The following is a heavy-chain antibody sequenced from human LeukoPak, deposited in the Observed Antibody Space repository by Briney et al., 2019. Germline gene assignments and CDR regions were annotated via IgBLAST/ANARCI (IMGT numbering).Heavy chain of an antibody. CDR2: INPSGGST. V-gene: IGHV1-46*01. J-gene: IGHJ4*02. CDR1: GYTFTSYY. D-gene: IGHD3-22*01. Sequence: ASVKVSCKASGYTFTSYYMHWVRQAPGQGLEWMGIINPSGGSTSYAQKFQGRVTMTRDMSTSTVYMELCSLRSEDTAVYYCARDYTTYSSGYYYDYWGQGTLVTVSS. CDR3: ARDYTTYSSGYYYDY.